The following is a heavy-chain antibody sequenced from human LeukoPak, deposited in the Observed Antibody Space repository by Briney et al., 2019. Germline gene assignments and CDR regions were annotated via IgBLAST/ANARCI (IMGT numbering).Heavy chain of an antibody. CDR2: INTNTGNP. CDR1: GYTFTGYY. CDR3: ATGSYYYDSSGYCPLEFDY. Sequence: ASVKVSRKASGYTFTGYYMHWVRQAPGQGLEWMGWINTNTGNPTYAQSFTGRFAFTLDTSVSTAYLQITRLKAEDTAVYYCATGSYYYDSSGYCPLEFDYWGQGTLVTVSS. J-gene: IGHJ4*02. D-gene: IGHD3-22*01. V-gene: IGHV7-4-1*02.